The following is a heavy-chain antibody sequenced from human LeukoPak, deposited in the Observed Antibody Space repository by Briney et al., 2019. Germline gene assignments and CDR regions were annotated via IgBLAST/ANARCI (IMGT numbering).Heavy chain of an antibody. V-gene: IGHV4-4*09. CDR2: IYTSGST. CDR1: GGSFSSYY. CDR3: ARTYGPKSPYYFDY. J-gene: IGHJ4*02. Sequence: SETLSLTCTVSGGSFSSYYWSWIRQPPGKGLEWIGYIYTSGSTNYNPSLKSRVTISVDTSKNQFSLKLSSVTAADTAVYYCARTYGPKSPYYFDYWGQGTLVTVSS. D-gene: IGHD4-17*01.